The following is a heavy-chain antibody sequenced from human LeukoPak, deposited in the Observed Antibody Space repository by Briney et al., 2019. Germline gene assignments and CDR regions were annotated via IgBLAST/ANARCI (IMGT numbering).Heavy chain of an antibody. Sequence: PSETLSLTCSVSGDSISSYYWTWIRQTPGKGLEWIAYIHYNGNTKSNPSLKSRVTISLDTSKNQFSLKLTSLTAADTTVYYCARSQQLLYLYFFYYYLNVGAKGTRAT. CDR2: IHYNGNT. V-gene: IGHV4-59*01. CDR3: ARSQQLLYLYFFYYYLNV. CDR1: GDSISSYY. J-gene: IGHJ6*03. D-gene: IGHD6-13*01.